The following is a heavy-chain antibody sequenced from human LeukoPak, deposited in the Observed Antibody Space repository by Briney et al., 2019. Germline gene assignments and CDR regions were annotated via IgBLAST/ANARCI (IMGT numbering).Heavy chain of an antibody. J-gene: IGHJ4*02. V-gene: IGHV3-48*01. CDR2: ISSSSSTI. Sequence: PGGSLRLSCAASGFTFSSYSMNWVRQAPGKGREWVSYISSSSSTIYYADSVKGRFTISRDNAKNSLYLQVNRLRAEDTDLYYCERARKYGRFDYWGQGTLVTVSS. D-gene: IGHD6-6*01. CDR3: ERARKYGRFDY. CDR1: GFTFSSYS.